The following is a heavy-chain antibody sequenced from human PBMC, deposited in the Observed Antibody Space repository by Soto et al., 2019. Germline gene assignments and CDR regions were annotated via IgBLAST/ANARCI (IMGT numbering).Heavy chain of an antibody. D-gene: IGHD6-13*01. V-gene: IGHV1-58*01. CDR2: IVVGSGNT. Sequence: SVSVSCKASGFTFTSSAVQWVRQARGQRLEWIGWIVVGSGNTNYAQKFQERVTITRDMSTSTAYMELSSLRSEDTAVYYCAADGSSSWYYYYYGTEVWGQGNTVTVSS. CDR3: AADGSSSWYYYYYGTEV. CDR1: GFTFTSSA. J-gene: IGHJ6*02.